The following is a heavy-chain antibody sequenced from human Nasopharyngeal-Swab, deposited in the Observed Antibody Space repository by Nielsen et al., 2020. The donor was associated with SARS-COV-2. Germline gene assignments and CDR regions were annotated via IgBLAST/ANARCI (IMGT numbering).Heavy chain of an antibody. V-gene: IGHV4-39*01. Sequence: SETLSLTCPVSGGSISSSSYYWVWLRQPPGKGLEWIGSIYYSGSTYYNPSLKSRVTIPVDTSKNQFSLKLSSVTAADTAVYYCARKRGSGSYWDYYYYAMDVWGQGTTVTVSS. D-gene: IGHD3-10*01. CDR1: GGSISSSSYY. J-gene: IGHJ6*02. CDR2: IYYSGST. CDR3: ARKRGSGSYWDYYYYAMDV.